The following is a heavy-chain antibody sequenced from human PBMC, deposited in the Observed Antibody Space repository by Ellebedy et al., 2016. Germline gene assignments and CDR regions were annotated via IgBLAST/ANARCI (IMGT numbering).Heavy chain of an antibody. V-gene: IGHV1-18*04. CDR1: GYTFTGYY. D-gene: IGHD2-21*02. J-gene: IGHJ4*02. CDR2: ISAYNGNT. Sequence: ASVKVSCXASGYTFTGYYMHWVRQAPGQGLEWMGWISAYNGNTNYAQKLQGRVTMTTDTSTSTAYMELRSLRSEDTAVYYCAREVVTAFDYWGQGTLVTVSS. CDR3: AREVVTAFDY.